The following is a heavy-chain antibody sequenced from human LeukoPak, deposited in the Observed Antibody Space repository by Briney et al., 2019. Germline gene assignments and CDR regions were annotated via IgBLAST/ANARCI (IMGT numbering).Heavy chain of an antibody. CDR1: GYTFTSYG. J-gene: IGHJ6*02. D-gene: IGHD6-6*01. CDR2: ISAYNGNT. CDR3: ASTSSSSPLYYYYYGMDV. V-gene: IGHV1-18*01. Sequence: ASVKVSCKASGYTFTSYGISWVRQAPGQGLEWMGWISAYNGNTNYAQKLQGRVIMTTDTSTSTAYMELRSLRSDDTAVYYCASTSSSSPLYYYYYGMDVWGQGTTVTVSS.